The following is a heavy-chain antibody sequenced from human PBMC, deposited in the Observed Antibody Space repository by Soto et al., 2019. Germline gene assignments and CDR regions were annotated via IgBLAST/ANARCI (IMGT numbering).Heavy chain of an antibody. Sequence: PGGSLRLSCAVSGFTFSSYSMNWVRQAPGKGLEWVSSISSSSDYIYYADSVKGRFTISRDNAKNSLYLQMNSLRAEDTAVYYCARRPRPLGYCSTTNCSRYYNWFDPWGQGTLVTVSS. CDR1: GFTFSSYS. V-gene: IGHV3-21*01. CDR2: ISSSSDYI. J-gene: IGHJ5*02. CDR3: ARRPRPLGYCSTTNCSRYYNWFDP. D-gene: IGHD2-2*01.